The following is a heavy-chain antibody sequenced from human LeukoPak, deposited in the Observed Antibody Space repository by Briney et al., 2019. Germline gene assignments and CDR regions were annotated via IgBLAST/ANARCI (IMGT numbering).Heavy chain of an antibody. CDR1: GFTFSSYA. J-gene: IGHJ4*02. CDR2: ISNGGDNT. Sequence: GRSLRLSCAASGFTFSSYAMHWVRQAPGKGLEWVSTISNGGDNTYYADSVRGRFTISTDNSKNTLFLQMNSLRAEDTAVYYCAKDLVLYSSSDYWGQGTLVTVSS. V-gene: IGHV3-23*01. D-gene: IGHD6-6*01. CDR3: AKDLVLYSSSDY.